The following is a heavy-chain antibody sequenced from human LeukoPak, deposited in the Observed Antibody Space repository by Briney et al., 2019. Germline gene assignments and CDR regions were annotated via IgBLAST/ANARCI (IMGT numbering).Heavy chain of an antibody. CDR3: ARGPRRDGYNPKINFDY. J-gene: IGHJ4*02. CDR2: INHSGST. CDR1: GGSFSGYY. D-gene: IGHD5-24*01. Sequence: SETLSLTCAVYGGSFSGYYWSWVRQPPGKGLEWIGEINHSGSTNYNPSLKSRVTISVDTSKNKFSLKKSSVTAADTAVYYCARGPRRDGYNPKINFDYWGQGTLVTVSS. V-gene: IGHV4-34*01.